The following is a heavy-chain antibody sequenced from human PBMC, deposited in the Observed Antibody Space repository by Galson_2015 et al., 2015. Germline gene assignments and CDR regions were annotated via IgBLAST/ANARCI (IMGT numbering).Heavy chain of an antibody. CDR3: AKGGLGYCSCGSCYSGKEFDY. D-gene: IGHD2-15*01. V-gene: IGHV3-9*01. J-gene: IGHJ4*02. CDR2: ISWNSGSI. Sequence: SLRLSCAASGFIFDDYAMHWVRQAPGKGLEWVSGISWNSGSIDYADSVKGRFTISRDNAKNSLFLQMNSLRVEDTAVYFCAKGGLGYCSCGSCYSGKEFDYWGQGTLVTVSS. CDR1: GFIFDDYA.